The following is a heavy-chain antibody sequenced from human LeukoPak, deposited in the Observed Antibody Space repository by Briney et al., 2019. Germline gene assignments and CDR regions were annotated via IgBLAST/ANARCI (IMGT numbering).Heavy chain of an antibody. D-gene: IGHD5-24*01. J-gene: IGHJ4*02. Sequence: VSVKVSCKVVAYDFTGYYIHWVRQAPGQGPEWMGRLNPNTGHAVYAFKFRGRVTITRDTSSNTAYMEVTRLTSDDTALYYCAKDRDGADRIVLWGQGTLVTVSS. CDR3: AKDRDGADRIVL. V-gene: IGHV1-2*06. CDR1: AYDFTGYY. CDR2: LNPNTGHA.